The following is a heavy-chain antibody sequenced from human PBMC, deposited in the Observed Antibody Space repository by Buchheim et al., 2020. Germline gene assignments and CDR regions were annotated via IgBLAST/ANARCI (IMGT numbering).Heavy chain of an antibody. CDR1: GFTLRSYA. V-gene: IGHV3-30-3*01. J-gene: IGHJ6*02. CDR3: ARGRLDYGDYYYFYYGLDV. CDR2: ISYDGSNK. D-gene: IGHD4-17*01. Sequence: QVQPVESGGGVVQPGRSLRLSCEASGFTLRSYALHWVRQAPGKGLEWVAVISYDGSNKYYADSVKGRFTISRDNSQNTLYLQMNSLRAEDTAVYYCARGRLDYGDYYYFYYGLDVWGHGTT.